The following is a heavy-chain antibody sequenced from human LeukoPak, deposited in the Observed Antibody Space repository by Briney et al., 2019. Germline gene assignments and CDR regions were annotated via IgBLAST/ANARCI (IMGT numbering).Heavy chain of an antibody. CDR2: IGWNSART. J-gene: IGHJ4*02. D-gene: IGHD2-2*01. Sequence: PGGSLRLSCTASESTFDHALHWVRQPPGKGLGWVSGIGWNSARTGYADSVRGRFTISRDNAKNSLYLQMNSLRAEDTAVYYCARFLFAQLLSRFDYWGQGTLVTVSS. CDR1: ESTFDHA. CDR3: ARFLFAQLLSRFDY. V-gene: IGHV3-9*01.